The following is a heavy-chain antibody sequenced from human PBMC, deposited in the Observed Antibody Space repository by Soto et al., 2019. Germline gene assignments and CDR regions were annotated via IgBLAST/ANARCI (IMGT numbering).Heavy chain of an antibody. J-gene: IGHJ6*02. CDR1: GVTFSNAA. CDR2: IIPIFGGA. Sequence: VQVVQSEAEAKQPGSSVKLSCTVSGVTFSNAAFSWVRQAPGQGLEWMGGIIPIFGGAKYAQKFQARVKITAYEMTDIVYMEVTSLIIDDTAVYFCARDGAYRHQAGTTEYFCMYVWCQGTTVTVS. V-gene: IGHV1-69*01. D-gene: IGHD1-1*01. CDR3: ARDGAYRHQAGTTEYFCMYV.